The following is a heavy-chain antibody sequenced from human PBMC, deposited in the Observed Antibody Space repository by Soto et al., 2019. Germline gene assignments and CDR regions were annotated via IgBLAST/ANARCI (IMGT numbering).Heavy chain of an antibody. CDR1: GYNFANYW. D-gene: IGHD3-9*01. J-gene: IGHJ4*02. Sequence: GESLTISCKGSGYNFANYWIGWVRQMPGKGLEWMGIIYPGNSDTRYSPSFQGQVTISADTSISTAYLEWSSLKASDTAIYYCARHVYYDVLKKNYWGQGTLVTVSS. CDR2: IYPGNSDT. V-gene: IGHV5-51*01. CDR3: ARHVYYDVLKKNY.